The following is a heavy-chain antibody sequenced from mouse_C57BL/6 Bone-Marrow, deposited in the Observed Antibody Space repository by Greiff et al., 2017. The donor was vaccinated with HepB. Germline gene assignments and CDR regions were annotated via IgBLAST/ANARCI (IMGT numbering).Heavy chain of an antibody. Sequence: EVKVVESGGGLVKPGGSLKLSCAASGFTFSDYGMHWVRQAPEKGLEWVAYISSGSSTIYYADTVKGRFTISRDNAKNTLFLQMTSLRSEDTAMYYCATYYYGSSPFAYWGQGTLVTVSA. D-gene: IGHD1-1*01. J-gene: IGHJ3*01. CDR2: ISSGSSTI. V-gene: IGHV5-17*01. CDR1: GFTFSDYG. CDR3: ATYYYGSSPFAY.